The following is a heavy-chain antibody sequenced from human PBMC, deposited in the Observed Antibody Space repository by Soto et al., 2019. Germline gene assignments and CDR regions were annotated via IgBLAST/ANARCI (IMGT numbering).Heavy chain of an antibody. CDR1: QFTFSSCA. Sequence: GGSLRLSCSASQFTFSSCAMCWVLHSPFKLLEWVSDIIDSGGSTAYAASVKGRLTFSRDDSKNSVYMQMNSLKTEDTAVYYCVRTIQPGTTTYFDYWGQGTLVTVSS. CDR2: IIDSGGST. J-gene: IGHJ4*02. D-gene: IGHD1-1*01. V-gene: IGHV3-23*01. CDR3: VRTIQPGTTTYFDY.